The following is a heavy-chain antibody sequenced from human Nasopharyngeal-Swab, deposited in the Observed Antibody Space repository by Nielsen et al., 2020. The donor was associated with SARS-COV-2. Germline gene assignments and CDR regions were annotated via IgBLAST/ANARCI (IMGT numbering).Heavy chain of an antibody. J-gene: IGHJ4*02. V-gene: IGHV1-8*01. Sequence: ASVKVSCKASGYTFTSYDINWVRQATGQGLEWMGWMNPNSGNTGYAQKFQGRVTMTRNTSISTAYMELSSLRSEDTAVYYCARAGKIQLWFNSLYYFDYWGQGTLATVSS. D-gene: IGHD5-18*01. CDR3: ARAGKIQLWFNSLYYFDY. CDR2: MNPNSGNT. CDR1: GYTFTSYD.